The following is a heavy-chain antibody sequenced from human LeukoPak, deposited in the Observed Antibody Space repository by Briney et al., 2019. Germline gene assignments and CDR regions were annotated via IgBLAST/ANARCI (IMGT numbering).Heavy chain of an antibody. Sequence: SVKVSCKASGGTFSSYTISWVRQASGQGLEWMGRIIPILGIANYAQKFQGRVTITADKSTSTAYMELSSLRSEGTAVYYCASSADYDFWSGPYNWFDPWGQGTLVTVSS. CDR2: IIPILGIA. D-gene: IGHD3-3*01. J-gene: IGHJ5*02. V-gene: IGHV1-69*02. CDR3: ASSADYDFWSGPYNWFDP. CDR1: GGTFSSYT.